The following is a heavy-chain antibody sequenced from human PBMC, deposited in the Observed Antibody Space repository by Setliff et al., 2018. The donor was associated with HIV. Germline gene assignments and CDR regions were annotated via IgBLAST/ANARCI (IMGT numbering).Heavy chain of an antibody. Sequence: PSETLSLTCTVSGGSISSNSYYWGWIRQPPGKGLEWIGSIYYSGSTYYNPSLRSRVTISVDTSKTQFSRNLSSVTAADTAVYYCARVKGVYCSSVSCYPSWFDPWGQGTLVTVSS. J-gene: IGHJ5*02. CDR3: ARVKGVYCSSVSCYPSWFDP. CDR2: IYYSGST. CDR1: GGSISSNSYY. D-gene: IGHD2-2*01. V-gene: IGHV4-39*01.